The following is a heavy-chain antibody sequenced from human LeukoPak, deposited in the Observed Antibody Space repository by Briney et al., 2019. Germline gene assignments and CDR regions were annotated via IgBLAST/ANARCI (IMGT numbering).Heavy chain of an antibody. D-gene: IGHD2-21*02. CDR2: TRNKANSYTT. V-gene: IGHV3-72*01. J-gene: IGHJ4*02. CDR1: GFTFSDHY. CDR3: TTDQAYCGGDCSSYFDY. Sequence: PGGSLRLSCAASGFTFSDHYMDWVRQAPGKGLEWVGRTRNKANSYTTEYAASVKGRFTISRDDSKNSLYLQMNSLKTEDTAVYYCTTDQAYCGGDCSSYFDYWGQGTLVTVSS.